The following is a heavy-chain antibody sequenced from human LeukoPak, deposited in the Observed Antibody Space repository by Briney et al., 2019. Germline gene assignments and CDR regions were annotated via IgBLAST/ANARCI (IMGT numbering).Heavy chain of an antibody. D-gene: IGHD6-13*01. Sequence: PGGSLRLSCAASGFGFRSCEMNWVRQAPGKGLEWVSYISSSGSTIHYADSVKGRFTISRDNAKNSLYLQMNSLRDEDTAVYYCARALPSSWYYFDYWGQGTLVTVSS. J-gene: IGHJ4*02. V-gene: IGHV3-48*03. CDR1: GFGFRSCE. CDR3: ARALPSSWYYFDY. CDR2: ISSSGSTI.